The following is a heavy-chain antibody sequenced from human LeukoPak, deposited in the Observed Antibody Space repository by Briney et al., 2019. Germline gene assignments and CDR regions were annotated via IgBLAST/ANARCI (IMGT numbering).Heavy chain of an antibody. J-gene: IGHJ4*02. D-gene: IGHD3-9*01. V-gene: IGHV3-48*04. Sequence: GGSLRLSCAASGFIFSSYSMNWVRQAPGKGLEGVSYISSSSSTIYYTDSEKGRFTAPRDNGKNSLYLQKNRLRAEDTAVYYRARGGGAYYDVLTGYYSSYFDYWGQGTLVTVSS. CDR2: ISSSSSTI. CDR3: ARGGGAYYDVLTGYYSSYFDY. CDR1: GFIFSSYS.